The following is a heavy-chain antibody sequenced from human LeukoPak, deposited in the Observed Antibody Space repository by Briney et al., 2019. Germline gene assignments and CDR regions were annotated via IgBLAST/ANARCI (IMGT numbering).Heavy chain of an antibody. CDR1: GFTFSSSA. V-gene: IGHV3-23*01. CDR2: TSNNGGYT. D-gene: IGHD2-15*01. CDR3: AKQLGYCSDGSCYFPY. J-gene: IGHJ4*02. Sequence: GRSLRLSCAASGFTFSSSAMSWVRQAPGKGLEWVSATSNNGGYTYYADSVQGRFTISRDNSKSTLCLQMNSLRAEDTAVYYCAKQLGYCSDGSCYFPYWGQGTLVTVSS.